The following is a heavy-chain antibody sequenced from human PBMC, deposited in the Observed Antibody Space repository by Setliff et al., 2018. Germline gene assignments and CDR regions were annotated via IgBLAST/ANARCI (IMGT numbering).Heavy chain of an antibody. J-gene: IGHJ5*02. CDR1: GGSMRGYY. Sequence: PSETLSLTCIVSGGSMRGYYWSWIRQPPGKGLEWIGSMSDSGASTNNPSLKSRVTISVDTSKNQFSLKLSSVTAADTAVYYCARLSLAGVAGTLARGWFDPWGQGTLVTVSS. D-gene: IGHD6-19*01. CDR2: MSDSGAS. V-gene: IGHV4-59*08. CDR3: ARLSLAGVAGTLARGWFDP.